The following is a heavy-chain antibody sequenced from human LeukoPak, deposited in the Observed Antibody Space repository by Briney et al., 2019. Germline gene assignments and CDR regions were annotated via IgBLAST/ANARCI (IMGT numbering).Heavy chain of an antibody. V-gene: IGHV4-39*02. Sequence: SETLSLTCTVSGGSISSSSYYWGWIRQPPGKGLEWIGSIYYSGSTYYNPSLKSRVTISVDTSKNQFSLKLSSVTAADTAVYYCARDIFAGYFDYWGQGTLVTVSS. CDR3: ARDIFAGYFDY. D-gene: IGHD3-3*01. CDR2: IYYSGST. CDR1: GGSISSSSYY. J-gene: IGHJ4*02.